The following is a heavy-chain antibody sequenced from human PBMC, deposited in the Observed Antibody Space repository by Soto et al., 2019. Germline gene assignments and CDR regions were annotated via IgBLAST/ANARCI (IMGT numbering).Heavy chain of an antibody. CDR1: GGSISSGGYY. J-gene: IGHJ4*02. CDR3: ARDPVGITMVRGVPT. CDR2: IYYSGST. D-gene: IGHD3-10*01. Sequence: QVQLQESGPGLVKPSQTLSLTCTVSGGSISSGGYYWSWIRQHPGKGLEWIGYIYYSGSTYYNPSLKSRVTISVDTSKNQFSLKLSSVTAADTAVYYCARDPVGITMVRGVPTWGQGTLVTVSS. V-gene: IGHV4-31*03.